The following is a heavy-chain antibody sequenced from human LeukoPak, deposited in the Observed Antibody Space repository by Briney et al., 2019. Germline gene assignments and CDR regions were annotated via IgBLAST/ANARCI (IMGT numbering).Heavy chain of an antibody. CDR2: ISTSSTYI. V-gene: IGHV3-21*01. Sequence: GGSLRLSCAASGFTFSSYSMNWVRQAPGKGLEWVSSISTSSTYIYYGDSVKGRFTISRDDAKHSLYLQMSSLRAEDTAVYYCARSLDYFDYWGQGALVTVSS. J-gene: IGHJ4*02. CDR3: ARSLDYFDY. CDR1: GFTFSSYS.